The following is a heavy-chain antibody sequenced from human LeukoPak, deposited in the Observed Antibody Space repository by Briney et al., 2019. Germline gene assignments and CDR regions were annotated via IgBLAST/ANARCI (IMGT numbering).Heavy chain of an antibody. J-gene: IGHJ3*02. V-gene: IGHV1-2*02. Sequence: ASVKDSCKGSGYTFTGYYMHWVRQAPGQGREWMGWITSNSGGTNYAQKFQGRVTMTSDTSISTAYMELSRLRSNGTAVYYCARVYRWLHPNDAFDIWGQGTMVTVSS. D-gene: IGHD5-12*01. CDR1: GYTFTGYY. CDR2: ITSNSGGT. CDR3: ARVYRWLHPNDAFDI.